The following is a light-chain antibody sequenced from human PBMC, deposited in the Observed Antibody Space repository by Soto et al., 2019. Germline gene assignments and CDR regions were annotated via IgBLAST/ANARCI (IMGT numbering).Light chain of an antibody. CDR2: LNSDGSH. J-gene: IGLJ3*02. V-gene: IGLV4-69*01. CDR1: SGHSSYA. CDR3: QNWGTGIWV. Sequence: QLVLTQSPSASASLGASVKLTCTLSSGHSSYAIAWHQQQPEKGPRYLMKLNSDGSHSKGDGIPDRFSGSSSGAERYLTSSRLQSEDEADYYCQNWGTGIWVFGGGTKLTVL.